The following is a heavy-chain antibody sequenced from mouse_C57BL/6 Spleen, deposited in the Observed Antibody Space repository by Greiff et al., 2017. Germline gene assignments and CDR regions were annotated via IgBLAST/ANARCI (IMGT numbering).Heavy chain of an antibody. V-gene: IGHV1-82*01. J-gene: IGHJ1*03. Sequence: QVQLQQSGPELVKPGASVKISCKASGYAFSSSWLNWVKQRPGKGLEWIGRIYPGDGDTNYNGKFKGKATLTADKSSSTAYRQLSSLTSEDSAVYFCARCYYGSSSYFDVWGTGTTVTVSS. CDR1: GYAFSSSW. CDR2: IYPGDGDT. CDR3: ARCYYGSSSYFDV. D-gene: IGHD1-1*01.